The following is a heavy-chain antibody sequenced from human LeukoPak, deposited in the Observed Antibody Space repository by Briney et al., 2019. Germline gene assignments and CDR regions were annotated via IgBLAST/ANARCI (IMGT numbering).Heavy chain of an antibody. CDR1: GFTFTTYG. D-gene: IGHD3-3*01. Sequence: GGSLRLSCAASGFTFTTYGMSWVRQAPGKGLEWVSLISGLASTTYYADSVKGRFTISRDNSKNTLYLQMNSLRAEDTAVYYCAKWSGYYFYGSHDAFDIWGQGTMVTVSS. J-gene: IGHJ3*02. CDR2: ISGLASTT. CDR3: AKWSGYYFYGSHDAFDI. V-gene: IGHV3-23*01.